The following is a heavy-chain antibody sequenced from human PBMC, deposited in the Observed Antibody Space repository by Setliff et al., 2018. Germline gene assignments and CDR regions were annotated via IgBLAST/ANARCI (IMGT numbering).Heavy chain of an antibody. CDR3: ARGGYSSGWYVTASLNFDY. J-gene: IGHJ4*02. Sequence: RLSCAASGFTFSSYSMNWARQAPGKGLEWVSYISSSSSTIYYADSVKGRFTISRDNAKNSLYLQMNSLRAEDTAVYYCARGGYSSGWYVTASLNFDYWGQGTLVTVSS. V-gene: IGHV3-48*04. CDR2: ISSSSSTI. CDR1: GFTFSSYS. D-gene: IGHD6-19*01.